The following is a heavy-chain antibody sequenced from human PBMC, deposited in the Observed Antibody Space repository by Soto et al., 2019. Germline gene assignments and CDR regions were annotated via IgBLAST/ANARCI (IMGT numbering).Heavy chain of an antibody. J-gene: IGHJ6*02. Sequence: QLQLQESGPGLVKPSETLSLTCSVSGGSLSSGPYSWGWIRQPPGKGLEWIGNFYYSGSTHYNPSLASQVTISVDTYRNQFSLKVTSVTAADTAMYDCARLGGYCSSTSCYGYYGMDVGGQGTTVTVSS. CDR3: ARLGGYCSSTSCYGYYGMDV. D-gene: IGHD2-2*01. V-gene: IGHV4-39*01. CDR1: GGSLSSGPYS. CDR2: FYYSGST.